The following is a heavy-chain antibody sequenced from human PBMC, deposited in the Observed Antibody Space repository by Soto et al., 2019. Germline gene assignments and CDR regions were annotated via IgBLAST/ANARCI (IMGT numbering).Heavy chain of an antibody. CDR2: IYHSGST. CDR3: GRATGAEKENY. V-gene: IGHV4-4*02. D-gene: IGHD3-10*01. CDR1: GGSISSSNW. Sequence: PSETLSLTCAVSGGSISSSNWWSWVRQPPGKGLEWIGEIYHSGSTNYNPSLKSRFTISRDNAKNSLYLQMNSLRAEDTAVYYWGRATGAEKENYGGREPRFPVS. J-gene: IGHJ4*02.